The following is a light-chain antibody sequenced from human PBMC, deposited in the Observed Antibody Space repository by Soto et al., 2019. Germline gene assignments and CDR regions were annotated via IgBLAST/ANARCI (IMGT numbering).Light chain of an antibody. CDR2: GAS. Sequence: DIQLTQSPSFLSASVGDTVTITCRASQGISRSLAWYQQKPGKAPKLLIYGASTLQSGVPSRFSGSGSGTEFTLTIISLQPEDFASYYCQQLTSYPLTFGGGAKVEIK. CDR3: QQLTSYPLT. V-gene: IGKV1-9*01. CDR1: QGISRS. J-gene: IGKJ4*01.